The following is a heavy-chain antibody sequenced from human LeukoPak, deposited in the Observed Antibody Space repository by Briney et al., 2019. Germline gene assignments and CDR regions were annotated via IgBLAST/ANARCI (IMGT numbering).Heavy chain of an antibody. V-gene: IGHV3-30*02. J-gene: IGHJ5*02. Sequence: PGGSLRLSCAASGFTFSSYGMHWVRQAPGKGLEWVAFIRYDGSNEYYADSVKGRFTISRDNSKNTLYLQMNSLRAEDTAVYYCAKLMGEAIDPWGQGTLVTVSS. CDR1: GFTFSSYG. D-gene: IGHD3-16*01. CDR3: AKLMGEAIDP. CDR2: IRYDGSNE.